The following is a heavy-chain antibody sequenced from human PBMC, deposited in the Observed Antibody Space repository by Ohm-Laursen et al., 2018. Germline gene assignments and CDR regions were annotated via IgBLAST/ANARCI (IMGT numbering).Heavy chain of an antibody. CDR1: GYTFTSYG. J-gene: IGHJ4*02. CDR3: ARVHLGYCSSTSCYMLRGWAGGAY. D-gene: IGHD2-2*02. CDR2: ISAYNGNT. V-gene: IGHV1-18*01. Sequence: ASVKVSCKASGYTFTSYGISWVRQAPGQGLEWMGWISAYNGNTNYAQKLQGRVTMTTDTSTSTAYMELRSLRSDDTAVYYCARVHLGYCSSTSCYMLRGWAGGAYWGQGTLVTVSS.